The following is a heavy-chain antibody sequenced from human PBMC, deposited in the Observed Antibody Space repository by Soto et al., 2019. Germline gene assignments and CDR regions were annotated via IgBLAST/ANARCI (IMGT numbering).Heavy chain of an antibody. V-gene: IGHV3-74*01. CDR1: GFPFSHYW. D-gene: IGHD3-16*01. CDR3: TSDTFGLRDT. CDR2: INPAGTIT. Sequence: MQMVESGGVSVQPGGSLRLSCAASGFPFSHYWMHWVRQTPGKGLVWVSRINPAGTITNYADSVEGRFTISRDNADSALFLQMNRLSAEDTAIYYCTSDTFGLRDTWGQGTLVTVSS. J-gene: IGHJ5*02.